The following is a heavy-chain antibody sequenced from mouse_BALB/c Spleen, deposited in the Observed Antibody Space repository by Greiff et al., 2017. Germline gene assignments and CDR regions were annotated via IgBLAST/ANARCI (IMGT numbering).Heavy chain of an antibody. CDR1: GYSFTDYY. J-gene: IGHJ2*01. D-gene: IGHD1-1*01. CDR3: ARADYYYGRSAAGRPDD. Sequence: EVQLQQSGPELVKPGASVKVSCKASGYSFTDYYMYWVKQSHGKSLEWIGFIDPFNGGTSYNEKFKGKATLTVNKSSSTAFMHLNSLTSEDSAVYYCARADYYYGRSAAGRPDDWGQGTTLTVSS. CDR2: IDPFNGGT. V-gene: IGHV1S135*01.